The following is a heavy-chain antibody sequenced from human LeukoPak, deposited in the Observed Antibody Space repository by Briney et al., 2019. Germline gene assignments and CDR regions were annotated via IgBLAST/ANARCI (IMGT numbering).Heavy chain of an antibody. V-gene: IGHV4-34*01. CDR3: ARGRLLDY. CDR2: INHSGST. Sequence: PSETLSLTCAVYGGSFSGYYWSWIRQPPGKGLEWIGEINHSGSTNYNPSLKSRVTISVDTPKNQFSLKLSSVTAADTAVYYCARGRLLDYWGQGTLVTVSS. J-gene: IGHJ4*02. CDR1: GGSFSGYY. D-gene: IGHD5-12*01.